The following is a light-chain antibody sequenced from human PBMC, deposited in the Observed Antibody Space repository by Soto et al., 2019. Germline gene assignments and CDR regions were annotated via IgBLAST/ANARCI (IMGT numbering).Light chain of an antibody. V-gene: IGKV1-39*01. J-gene: IGKJ1*01. CDR1: QSISSN. CDR3: QQSYSTPRT. Sequence: DIQITQSPSSLSGYVGDRVTITLLACQSISSNLNWYQQKPGKAPKLLIYAASSLQSGVSSRFSGSGSGTDFTLTISSLKPEDFATYYCQQSYSTPRTFGQGTKVDIK. CDR2: AAS.